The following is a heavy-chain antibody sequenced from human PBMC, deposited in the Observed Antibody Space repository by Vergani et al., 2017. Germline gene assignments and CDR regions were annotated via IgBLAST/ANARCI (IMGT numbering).Heavy chain of an antibody. V-gene: IGHV3-20*04. CDR3: VRDLPYSSLSVIVFGLDV. J-gene: IGHJ6*02. Sequence: EVQLVESGGGVVRPGGSLRLSCEVSGFTFDDYGMSWVRQGPGMGLDWVSGINWNGEKTDFADSVKGRFIISRDNAKNSRSWQMHSLRAEDTAVYYCVRDLPYSSLSVIVFGLDVWGQGTTVTVSS. CDR1: GFTFDDYG. D-gene: IGHD2-21*01. CDR2: INWNGEKT.